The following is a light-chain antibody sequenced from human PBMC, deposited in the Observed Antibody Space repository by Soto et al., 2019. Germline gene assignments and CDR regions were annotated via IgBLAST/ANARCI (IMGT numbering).Light chain of an antibody. CDR2: DAS. CDR1: QSVSSY. J-gene: IGKJ4*01. V-gene: IGKV3-11*01. CDR3: QQRSNWPLT. Sequence: EIVLTQSPATLSLSPGERATLSCRASQSVSSYLAWYQQKPGQAPRLLIYDASNRATGIPARFSGSGSGTDFNRTIRSLEPEDFAVYYCQQRSNWPLTFGGGTKVEIK.